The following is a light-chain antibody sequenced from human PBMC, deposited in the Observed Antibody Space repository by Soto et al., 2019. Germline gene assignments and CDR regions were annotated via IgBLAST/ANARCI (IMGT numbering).Light chain of an antibody. V-gene: IGKV3-20*01. CDR2: GAS. Sequence: EIMLTQSPGTLSLSPGERATLSCRASQSVGSTYLAWYQQKPGQAPRLLIYGASSRASGIPDRFSGSGSGTDFTRTLSGLEPEDFALYYCQQHGPSPWTFGQGTKVEIK. CDR1: QSVGSTY. J-gene: IGKJ1*01. CDR3: QQHGPSPWT.